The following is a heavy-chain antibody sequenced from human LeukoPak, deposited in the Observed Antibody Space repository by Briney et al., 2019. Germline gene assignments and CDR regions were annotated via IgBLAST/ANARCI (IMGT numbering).Heavy chain of an antibody. V-gene: IGHV3-30*02. CDR3: ATYGSGSYYRFDY. D-gene: IGHD3-10*01. CDR2: IRYDGSNK. CDR1: GFTFSSYG. J-gene: IGHJ4*02. Sequence: GGSLRLSCAASGFTFSSYGMHWVRQAPGKGLEWVAFIRYDGSNKYYADSVKGRFTISRDNSKDTLYLQMNSPRAEDTAVYYCATYGSGSYYRFDYWGQGTLVTVSS.